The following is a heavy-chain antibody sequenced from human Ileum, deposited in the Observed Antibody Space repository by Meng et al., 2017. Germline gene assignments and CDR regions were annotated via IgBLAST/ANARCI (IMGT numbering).Heavy chain of an antibody. V-gene: IGHV4-30-4*01. CDR3: ARERRRYYGSGSFDY. CDR2: TYYNGSP. Sequence: QVQLQESGPRLVKPSQTLSLTCSVSGGSFSSDNYYWTWIRQTPGKGLEWIGLTYYNGSPFYNPSLRSRVTISVDTSKDQFSLKLTSVTAADTAVYYCARERRRYYGSGSFDYWGQGILVTVSS. D-gene: IGHD3-10*01. J-gene: IGHJ4*02. CDR1: GGSFSSDNYY.